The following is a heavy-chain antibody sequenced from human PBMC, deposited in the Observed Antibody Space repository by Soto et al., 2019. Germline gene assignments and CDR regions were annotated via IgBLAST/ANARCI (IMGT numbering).Heavy chain of an antibody. CDR1: GYSFTSYW. Sequence: PGESLKISCKGSGYSFTSYWIGWVRQMPGKGLEWMGIIYPGDSDTRYSPSFQGQVTISADKSISTAYLQWSSLKASDTAMYYCARHDIPHYDFWSGSMDVWGKGTTVTVSS. V-gene: IGHV5-51*01. J-gene: IGHJ6*03. D-gene: IGHD3-3*01. CDR3: ARHDIPHYDFWSGSMDV. CDR2: IYPGDSDT.